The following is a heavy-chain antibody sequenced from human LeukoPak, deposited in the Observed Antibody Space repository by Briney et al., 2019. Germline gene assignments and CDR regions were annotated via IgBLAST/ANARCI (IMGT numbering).Heavy chain of an antibody. V-gene: IGHV3-30-3*01. CDR2: TSYDETNK. Sequence: GGSLRLSCAASGFTFSSYAMHWVRQAPGKGLEWVAVTSYDETNKFYADSVKGRFTISRDNSKDTLYLQMNSLRSEDTAVYYCARGQLIASVVTNDYWGQETLVTVSS. CDR3: ARGQLIASVVTNDY. CDR1: GFTFSSYA. D-gene: IGHD4-23*01. J-gene: IGHJ4*02.